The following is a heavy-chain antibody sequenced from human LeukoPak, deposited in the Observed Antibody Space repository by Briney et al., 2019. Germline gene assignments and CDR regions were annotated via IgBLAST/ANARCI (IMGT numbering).Heavy chain of an antibody. D-gene: IGHD6-13*01. V-gene: IGHV3-30*18. Sequence: GRSLRLSCAASGFTFSSYGMHWVRQAPGKGLEWVAVISYDGSNKYYADSVKGRFTISRDNSKNTLYLQMNSLRAEDTAVYYCAKRGSSSCFDYWGQGTLVTVSS. CDR1: GFTFSSYG. CDR2: ISYDGSNK. CDR3: AKRGSSSCFDY. J-gene: IGHJ4*02.